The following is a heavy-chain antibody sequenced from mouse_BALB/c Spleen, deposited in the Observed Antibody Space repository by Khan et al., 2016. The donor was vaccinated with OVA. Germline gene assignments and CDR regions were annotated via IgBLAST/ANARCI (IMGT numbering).Heavy chain of an antibody. CDR2: IFPNNGDS. CDR3: VRSGYSSFAY. J-gene: IGHJ3*01. CDR1: GYIFTDYI. D-gene: IGHD3-1*01. V-gene: IGHV1S29*02. Sequence: VQLQQSGPELVKPGASVKISCRASGYIFTDYILDWVKQSHGKSLEWIGYIFPNNGDSDYNQKFKTRATLNVDISSSTAYMELRSLTSEDSAIYYCVRSGYSSFAYWGQGTLVTVSA.